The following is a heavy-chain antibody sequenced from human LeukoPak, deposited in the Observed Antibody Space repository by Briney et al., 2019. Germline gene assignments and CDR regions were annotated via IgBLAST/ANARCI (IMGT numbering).Heavy chain of an antibody. CDR2: ISYDGSNK. J-gene: IGHJ4*02. CDR1: GFTFSSYA. V-gene: IGHV3-30-3*01. CDR3: ARILGPAAISDY. Sequence: GGSLRLSCAASGFTFSSYAMHWVRQAPGKGLEWVAVISYDGSNKYYADSVKGRFTISRDNSKNTLYLQMNSLRAEDTAVYYCARILGPAAISDYWGQGTLVTVSS. D-gene: IGHD2-2*01.